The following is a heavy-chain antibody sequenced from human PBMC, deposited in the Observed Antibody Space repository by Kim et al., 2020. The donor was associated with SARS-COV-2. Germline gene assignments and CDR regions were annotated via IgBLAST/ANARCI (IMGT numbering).Heavy chain of an antibody. V-gene: IGHV3-11*01. CDR1: GFTFSDYY. CDR3: ARVRVSITMIVVVREPPDY. CDR2: ISSSGSTI. Sequence: GGSLRLSCAASGFTFSDYYMSWIRQAPGKGLEWVSYISSSGSTIYYADSVKGRFTISRDNAKNSRYLQMNSLRAEDTAVYYCARVRVSITMIVVVREPPDYWGQGTLVTVSS. J-gene: IGHJ4*02. D-gene: IGHD3-22*01.